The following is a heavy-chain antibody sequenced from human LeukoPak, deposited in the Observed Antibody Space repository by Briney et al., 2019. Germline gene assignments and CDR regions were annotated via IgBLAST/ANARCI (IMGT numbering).Heavy chain of an antibody. CDR1: GGSISRFY. J-gene: IGHJ6*02. CDR2: IFSGGT. V-gene: IGHV4-59*01. CDR3: ASHSSGWYSNYYGMDV. D-gene: IGHD6-19*01. Sequence: SETLSLTCTVSGGSISRFYWSWIRQPPGKGLEWIGYIFSGGTNYNPSLKSRVTISVDTSNNQFSLKLTSVTAADTAVYYCASHSSGWYSNYYGMDVWGQGTTVTVSS.